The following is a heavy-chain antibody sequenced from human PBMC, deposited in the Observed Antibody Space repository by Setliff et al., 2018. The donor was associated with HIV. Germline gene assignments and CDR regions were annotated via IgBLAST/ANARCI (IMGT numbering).Heavy chain of an antibody. V-gene: IGHV4-59*01. CDR2: IYYSGST. J-gene: IGHJ4*02. CDR3: AREAPSLLFDY. CDR1: GGSISSYY. Sequence: KTSETLSLTCTVSGGSISSYYWSWIRQPPGKGLEWIGYIYYSGSTNYNPSLKSRVTISVDTSKNQFSLKLSSVTAADTAVYYCAREAPSLLFDYWGQGTLVTVSS.